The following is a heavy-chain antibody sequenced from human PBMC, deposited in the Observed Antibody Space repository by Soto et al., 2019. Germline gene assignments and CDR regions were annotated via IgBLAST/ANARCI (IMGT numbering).Heavy chain of an antibody. D-gene: IGHD1-7*01. CDR1: GDSVSSNSAA. V-gene: IGHV6-1*01. J-gene: IGHJ6*03. Sequence: PSQTLSLTCVISGDSVSSNSAAWNWIRLSPSRGLEWLARTYYRSRWYNDYAVSVRSRITVNPDTSKNQFSLQLTSVTPEDTAVYYCAGTTSHHWLYMDVWGKGAMVTVSS. CDR3: AGTTSHHWLYMDV. CDR2: TYYRSRWYN.